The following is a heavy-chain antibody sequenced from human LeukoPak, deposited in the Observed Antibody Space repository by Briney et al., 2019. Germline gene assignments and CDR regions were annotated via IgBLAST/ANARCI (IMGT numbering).Heavy chain of an antibody. V-gene: IGHV3-23*01. CDR3: AKDISGYYRPFDY. CDR2: ISGSGSHT. Sequence: GGSLTLSCAASGFIFSGYAMSWVRQAPGKGLEGGSSISGSGSHTDHADSVKGLLTISRDSSKNALYLQMNSLRAEDTGVYYCAKDISGYYRPFDYWGQGTLVTVSS. CDR1: GFIFSGYA. D-gene: IGHD3-22*01. J-gene: IGHJ4*02.